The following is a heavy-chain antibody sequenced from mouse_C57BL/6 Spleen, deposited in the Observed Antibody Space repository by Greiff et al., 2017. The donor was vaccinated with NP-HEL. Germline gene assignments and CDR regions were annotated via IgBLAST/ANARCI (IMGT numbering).Heavy chain of an antibody. CDR2: IWGVGST. CDR1: GFSLTSYG. CDR3: ARMGGDYGSSYGFAY. Sequence: VQLQQSGPGLVAPSQRLSITCTVSGFSLTSYGVDWVRQSPGKGLEWLGVIWGVGSTNYNSALKSRLSISKDNSKSQVFLKMNSLQTDDTAMYYCARMGGDYGSSYGFAYWGQGTLVTVSA. J-gene: IGHJ3*01. V-gene: IGHV2-6*01. D-gene: IGHD1-1*01.